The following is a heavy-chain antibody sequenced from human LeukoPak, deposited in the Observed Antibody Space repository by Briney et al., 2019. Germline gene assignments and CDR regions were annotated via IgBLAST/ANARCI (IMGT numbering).Heavy chain of an antibody. CDR2: IKQDGSEK. CDR3: AREEGYYDSSGGEGEYFDY. V-gene: IGHV3-7*01. CDR1: GFTFSSYW. J-gene: IGHJ4*02. D-gene: IGHD3-22*01. Sequence: PGGSLRLSCAASGFTFSSYWMSWVRQAPGKGLEWVANIKQDGSEKYYVDSVKGRFAISRDNAKNSLYLQMNSLRAEDTAVYYRAREEGYYDSSGGEGEYFDYWGQGTLVTVSS.